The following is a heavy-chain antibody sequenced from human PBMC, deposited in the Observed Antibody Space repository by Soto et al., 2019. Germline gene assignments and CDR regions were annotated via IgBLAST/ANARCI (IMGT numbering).Heavy chain of an antibody. CDR2: TYYRSKWHY. J-gene: IGHJ4*02. V-gene: IGHV6-1*01. Sequence: PSQTLSLTCAISGDSVSNSSVAWNWVRQSPSRGLEWLGRTYYRSKWHYDYAPSVRSRITINPDTSKNHFSLQLNSVSPEDAAVYYCARTLRGRGVKYFDDWGQGTLVTVSS. CDR3: ARTLRGRGVKYFDD. CDR1: GDSVSNSSVA. D-gene: IGHD2-8*02.